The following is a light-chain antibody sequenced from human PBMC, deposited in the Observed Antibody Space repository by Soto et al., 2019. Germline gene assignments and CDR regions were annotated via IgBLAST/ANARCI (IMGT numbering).Light chain of an antibody. V-gene: IGKV1-27*01. J-gene: IGKJ4*01. CDR1: QGIAPY. CDR2: ATS. CDR3: QKYNSAPLT. Sequence: DVQMTQSPSSLSAFVGDRVTITCRASQGIAPYLAWFQQKPGKVPKLLIYATSTLQSGVPSRFSGSGSGTDXXLTINSXXPEDXXXYYCQKYNSAPLTFGGGTKVEIK.